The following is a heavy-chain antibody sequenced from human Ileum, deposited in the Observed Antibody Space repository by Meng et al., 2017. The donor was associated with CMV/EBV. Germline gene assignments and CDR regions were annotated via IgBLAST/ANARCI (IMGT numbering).Heavy chain of an antibody. D-gene: IGHD4/OR15-4a*01. V-gene: IGHV3-33*06. J-gene: IGHJ6*02. CDR2: VWYGGNTK. CDR3: AKDLGSYGVNSYYYYGLDV. CDR1: GFTFHDYV. Sequence: GGSLRLSCAASGFTFHDYVMHWVRQAPGKGLEWVAAVWYGGNTKYYADSVRGRFTISRDDSKNTLSVQMNSLRAEDKAVYYCAKDLGSYGVNSYYYYGLDVWGQGTTVTVSS.